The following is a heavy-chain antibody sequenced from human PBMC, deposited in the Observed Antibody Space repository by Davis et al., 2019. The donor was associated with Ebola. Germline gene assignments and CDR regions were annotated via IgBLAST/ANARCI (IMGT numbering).Heavy chain of an antibody. CDR1: GFTFSSYE. Sequence: GESLKISCAASGFTFSSYEMNWVRQAPGKGLEWVSYISSSGSTIYYADSVKGRFTISRDNSKNTLYLQMNSLRAEDTAVYYCARARSSPWSGYFDYWGQGTLVTVSS. CDR2: ISSSGSTI. V-gene: IGHV3-48*03. CDR3: ARARSSPWSGYFDY. D-gene: IGHD6-13*01. J-gene: IGHJ4*02.